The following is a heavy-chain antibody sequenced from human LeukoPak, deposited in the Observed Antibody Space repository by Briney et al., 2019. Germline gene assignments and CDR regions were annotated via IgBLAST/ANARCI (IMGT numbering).Heavy chain of an antibody. Sequence: GGSLRLSCAASGFTFSSYAMSWVRRAPGEGLEWVSAISGSGGSTYYADSVKGRFIISRDNSKNTLYPQMNSLRAEDTAVYYCAKELWRGYSYDYWGQGTLVTVSS. D-gene: IGHD5-18*01. CDR2: ISGSGGST. CDR1: GFTFSSYA. CDR3: AKELWRGYSYDY. V-gene: IGHV3-23*01. J-gene: IGHJ4*02.